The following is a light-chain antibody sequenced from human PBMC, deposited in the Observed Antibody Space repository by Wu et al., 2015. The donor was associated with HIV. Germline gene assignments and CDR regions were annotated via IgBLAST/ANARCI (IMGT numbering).Light chain of an antibody. J-gene: IGKJ1*01. CDR3: QQYDDSPPWT. CDR2: DVS. Sequence: EVVLTQSPVTLALSPGERATLSCRASQPVSTSHFAWYQQKPGQAPRLLIYDVSNRATGIPARFSGSGSGTDFTLTISSLEPDDFAVYYCQQYDDSPPWTFGQGTTVEIK. V-gene: IGKV3-20*01. CDR1: QPVSTSH.